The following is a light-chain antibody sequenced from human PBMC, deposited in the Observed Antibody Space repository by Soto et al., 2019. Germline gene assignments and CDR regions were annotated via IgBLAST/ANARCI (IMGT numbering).Light chain of an antibody. Sequence: DIQMTQSPSSLSASIGDRVTITCRASQGISDYLAWYQQKPGKVPTLLIYAASSLHSGVPSRFSGSGSGTDFTLTISGLQPEDVETYYCQKYNSAPWTFGQGTKVEIK. V-gene: IGKV1-27*01. J-gene: IGKJ1*01. CDR2: AAS. CDR3: QKYNSAPWT. CDR1: QGISDY.